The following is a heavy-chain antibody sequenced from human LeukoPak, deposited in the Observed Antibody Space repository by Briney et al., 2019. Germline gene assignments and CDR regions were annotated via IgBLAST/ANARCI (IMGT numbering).Heavy chain of an antibody. CDR3: ARDLVYHYYYYMDV. CDR1: GFTFSSYW. V-gene: IGHV3-7*01. D-gene: IGHD2-15*01. Sequence: GGSPRLSCAASGFTFSSYWMSWVRQAPGKGLEWVANIKQDGSEKYYVDSVKGRFTISRDNAKNSLYLQMNSLRAEDTAVYYCARDLVYHYYYYMDVWGKGTTVAVSS. CDR2: IKQDGSEK. J-gene: IGHJ6*03.